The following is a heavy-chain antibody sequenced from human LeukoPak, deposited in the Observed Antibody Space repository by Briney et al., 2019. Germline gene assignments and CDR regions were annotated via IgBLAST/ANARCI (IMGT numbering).Heavy chain of an antibody. D-gene: IGHD4-11*01. V-gene: IGHV4-61*02. J-gene: IGHJ4*02. CDR1: GGSISSGSYY. CDR2: ISTSGIT. CDR3: ARGPDYSNYVDY. Sequence: SSETLSLTCTVSGGSISSGSYYWHWIRQPAGNGLEWIGRISTSGITKYNPSLKSRVTIPVDTSKNQFSLKLSSVTAADTAVYYCARGPDYSNYVDYWGQGTLVTVSS.